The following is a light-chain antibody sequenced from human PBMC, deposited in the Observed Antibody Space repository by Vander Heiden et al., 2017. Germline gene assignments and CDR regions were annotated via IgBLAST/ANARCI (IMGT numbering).Light chain of an antibody. CDR3: QQSDTTPGT. J-gene: IGKJ1*01. V-gene: IGKV1-39*01. CDR2: AVS. CDR1: QSISSY. Sequence: DIQMTQSPSSLSASVGDRVTITCRASQSISSYLNWYQQKPGKAPKLLIYAVSSFQSGVPSRFTGTGSLTDFTLTISRLQPEDFATYYSQQSDTTPGTFGQGTKVEIK.